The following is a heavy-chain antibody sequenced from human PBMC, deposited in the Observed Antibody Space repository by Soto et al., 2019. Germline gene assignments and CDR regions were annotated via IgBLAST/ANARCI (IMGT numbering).Heavy chain of an antibody. J-gene: IGHJ6*02. Sequence: EVQLVESAGGLVKPGGSLRLSCVASGFSFNEAWMNWVRQAPGEGLEWVGRIKTSAGGGATDYAAPAQGRFTISRDDSKNALYLHMNSLRTEDTAIYYCTTGSVEGIWGHGTTVTVSS. CDR3: TTGSVEGI. CDR2: IKTSAGGGAT. D-gene: IGHD2-15*01. V-gene: IGHV3-15*07. CDR1: GFSFNEAW.